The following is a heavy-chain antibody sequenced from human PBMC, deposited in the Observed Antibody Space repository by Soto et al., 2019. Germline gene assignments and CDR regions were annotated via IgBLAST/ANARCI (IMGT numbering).Heavy chain of an antibody. J-gene: IGHJ4*02. Sequence: QVQLVQSGAEVKKPGSSVKVSCKASGGTFSSYAISWVRQAPGQGLEWMGGIIPIFGTANYAQKFQGRVTITADESTSTAYMGRSSLRSEDTAVYYCATRGVNCGGDCYPHWGQGTLVTVSS. D-gene: IGHD2-21*02. V-gene: IGHV1-69*12. CDR2: IIPIFGTA. CDR3: ATRGVNCGGDCYPH. CDR1: GGTFSSYA.